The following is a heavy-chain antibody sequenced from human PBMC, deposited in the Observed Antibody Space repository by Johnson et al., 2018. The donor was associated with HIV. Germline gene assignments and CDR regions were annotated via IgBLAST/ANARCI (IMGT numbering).Heavy chain of an antibody. CDR3: AGGRIGAFDI. CDR1: GFTFNDNW. D-gene: IGHD2-15*01. J-gene: IGHJ3*02. Sequence: VQFVESGGGLVQPGGSLRLSCAASGFTFNDNWMGWVRQAPGKGLECVSGISWNGGSTGYADSVKGRFTISRDNAKNSLYLQMNSLRAEDTALYYCAGGRIGAFDIWGQGTMVTVSS. CDR2: ISWNGGST. V-gene: IGHV3-20*04.